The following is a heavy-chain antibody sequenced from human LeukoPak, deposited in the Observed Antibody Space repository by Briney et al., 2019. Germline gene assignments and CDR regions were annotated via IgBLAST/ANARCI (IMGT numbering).Heavy chain of an antibody. J-gene: IGHJ6*03. CDR3: AREYDVDYMDV. CDR1: GYTFTSYG. Sequence: SVKVSCKASGYTFTSYGISWVRQAPGQGLEWMGGIIPIYGTTNYAQKFQGRVTITADKSTSTAYMELSSLRSDDTAVYYCAREYDVDYMDVWGKGTTVTVSS. CDR2: IIPIYGTT. V-gene: IGHV1-69*06. D-gene: IGHD1-1*01.